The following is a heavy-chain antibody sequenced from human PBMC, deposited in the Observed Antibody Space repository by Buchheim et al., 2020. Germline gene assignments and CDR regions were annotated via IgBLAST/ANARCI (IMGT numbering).Heavy chain of an antibody. CDR1: GFTFSSYG. V-gene: IGHV3-33*01. CDR3: ARDLLRIAVAGTPFDY. D-gene: IGHD6-19*01. CDR2: IWYDGSNK. Sequence: QVQLVESGGSVVQPGRSLRLSCAASGFTFSSYGMHWVRQAPGKGLEWVAVIWYDGSNKYYADSVKGRFTISRDNSKNTLYLQMNSLRAEDTAVYYCARDLLRIAVAGTPFDYWGQGTL. J-gene: IGHJ4*02.